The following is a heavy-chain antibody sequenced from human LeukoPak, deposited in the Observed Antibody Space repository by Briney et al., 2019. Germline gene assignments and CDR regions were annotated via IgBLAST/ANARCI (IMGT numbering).Heavy chain of an antibody. D-gene: IGHD3-9*01. CDR1: GGSVSSYEYY. Sequence: PSETLSLTCTVSGGSVSSYEYYWGWLRQPPGQGLEWIGNTYYTGSTYYNPSLRSRVTMSVDTSKNQFSLKMSSVTAADTAVYYCARLSKGRYFDYIFDHWGQGTVVTVSS. CDR3: ARLSKGRYFDYIFDH. J-gene: IGHJ4*02. CDR2: TYYTGST. V-gene: IGHV4-39*01.